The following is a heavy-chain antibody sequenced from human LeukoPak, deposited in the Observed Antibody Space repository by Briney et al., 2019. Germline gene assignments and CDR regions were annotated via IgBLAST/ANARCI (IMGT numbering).Heavy chain of an antibody. CDR1: GYTFTGYY. J-gene: IGHJ4*02. Sequence: VASVKVSCKASGYTFTGYYMHWVRQAPGQRLEWMGWINPNSGGTNYAQKFQGRVTMTRDTSISTAYMELSRLRSDDTAVYYCAREDYDYVWGSYRHFDYWGQGTLVTVSS. CDR2: INPNSGGT. CDR3: AREDYDYVWGSYRHFDY. V-gene: IGHV1-2*02. D-gene: IGHD3-16*02.